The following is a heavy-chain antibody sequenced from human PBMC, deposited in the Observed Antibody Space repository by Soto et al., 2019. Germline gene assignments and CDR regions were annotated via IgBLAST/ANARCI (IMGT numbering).Heavy chain of an antibody. V-gene: IGHV4-4*02. CDR3: AGLGMVAAHREFDP. CDR2: INQSGSP. D-gene: IGHD2-15*01. Sequence: QVQLQESGPGLVKPSGTLSLTCAVSSGTISSSNWWTWVRQPPGKGLEWIGEINQSGSPNSNPSFRSRVTISVDKSKSKFFLKLRSVTAADTAIYYCAGLGMVAAHREFDPWGQGTLVTVSS. CDR1: SGTISSSNW. J-gene: IGHJ5*02.